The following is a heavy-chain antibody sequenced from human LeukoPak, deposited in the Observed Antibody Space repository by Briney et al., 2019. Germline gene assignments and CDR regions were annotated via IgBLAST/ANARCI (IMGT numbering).Heavy chain of an antibody. J-gene: IGHJ1*01. D-gene: IGHD6-13*01. CDR3: ARGPGIAAAGLNLGSYFQH. Sequence: SVKVSCKASGGTFSSYAISWVRQAPGQGLEWMGGIIPIFGTANYAQKFQGRVTITADESTSTAYMELSSLRSEDTAVYYCARGPGIAAAGLNLGSYFQHWGQGTLVTVSS. V-gene: IGHV1-69*13. CDR2: IIPIFGTA. CDR1: GGTFSSYA.